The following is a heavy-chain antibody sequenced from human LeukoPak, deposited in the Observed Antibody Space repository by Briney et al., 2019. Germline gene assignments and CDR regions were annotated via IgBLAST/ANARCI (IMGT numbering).Heavy chain of an antibody. V-gene: IGHV4-59*01. CDR1: GGSISSYY. CDR3: ARADSSGYPNYYYYYGMDV. D-gene: IGHD3-22*01. J-gene: IGHJ6*02. Sequence: SETLSLTCTVSGGSISSYYWSWIRQPPGKGLEWIGYIYYSGSTNYNPSLKSRVTISVDTSKNQFSLKLSSVTAADTAVYYCARADSSGYPNYYYYYGMDVWGQGTTVTVSS. CDR2: IYYSGST.